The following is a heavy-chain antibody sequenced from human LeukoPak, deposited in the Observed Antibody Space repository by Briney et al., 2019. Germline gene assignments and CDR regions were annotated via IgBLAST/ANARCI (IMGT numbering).Heavy chain of an antibody. CDR3: ARGRSYDFWSGYSTPDY. CDR2: IWYDGSNK. Sequence: PGGSLRLSCAASGFTFSSYGMHWVRQAPGKGLEWVAVIWYDGSNKYYADSVKGRFTISRDNSKNTLDLQMNSLGAEDTAVYYCARGRSYDFWSGYSTPDYWGQGTLVTVSS. J-gene: IGHJ4*02. D-gene: IGHD3-3*01. CDR1: GFTFSSYG. V-gene: IGHV3-33*01.